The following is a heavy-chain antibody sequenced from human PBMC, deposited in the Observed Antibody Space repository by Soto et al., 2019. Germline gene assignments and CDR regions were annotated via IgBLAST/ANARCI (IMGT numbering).Heavy chain of an antibody. D-gene: IGHD2-2*01. CDR1: GYTFSSYA. Sequence: GASVKVSCKASGYTFSSYAIHWVRQAPGQGLEWKGWINGGSGNTEYSLKFLRGVIFTRDTFATTAYMELTSLRSEDSAVYYCVRGLEVLSNWFDPWGQGTLVTVSS. V-gene: IGHV1-3*01. CDR2: INGGSGNT. CDR3: VRGLEVLSNWFDP. J-gene: IGHJ5*02.